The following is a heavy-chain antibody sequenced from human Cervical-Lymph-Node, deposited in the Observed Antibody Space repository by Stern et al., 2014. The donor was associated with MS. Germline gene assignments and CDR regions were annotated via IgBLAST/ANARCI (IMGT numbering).Heavy chain of an antibody. CDR2: ISNSGRTI. V-gene: IGHV3-11*01. D-gene: IGHD3-3*01. CDR3: AREDFWSHHYYQYGMDV. Sequence: MTWIRQAPGKGLAWISYISNSGRTIYYGDSVKGRFTISRDNAKNSLHLQMNSLRVEDTAVYYCAREDFWSHHYYQYGMDVWGQGTTVTVSS. J-gene: IGHJ6*02.